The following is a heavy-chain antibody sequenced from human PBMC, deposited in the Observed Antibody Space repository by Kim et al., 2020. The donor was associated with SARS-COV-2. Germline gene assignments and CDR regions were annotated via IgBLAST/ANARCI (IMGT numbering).Heavy chain of an antibody. CDR1: GGPFSGYY. CDR3: ARGSLGYCSSTSCWHQNWFDP. D-gene: IGHD2-2*01. CDR2: INHSGST. V-gene: IGHV4-34*01. J-gene: IGHJ5*02. Sequence: SETLSLTCAVYGGPFSGYYWSWIRQPPGKGLEWMGEINHSGSTNYNPSLKSRVTISVDTSKNQFSLKLSSVTAADTAVYYCARGSLGYCSSTSCWHQNWFDPWGQGTLVTVSS.